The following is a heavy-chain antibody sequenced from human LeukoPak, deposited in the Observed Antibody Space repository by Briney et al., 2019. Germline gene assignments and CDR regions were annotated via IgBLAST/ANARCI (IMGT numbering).Heavy chain of an antibody. CDR1: GFTFSTYY. J-gene: IGHJ6*03. Sequence: PGGSLRLSCAASGFTFSTYYMNWVRQAPGKGLEWVSSISSSSSYIYYADSVKGRFTISRDNAKNSLFLQMNSLRAEDTAVYFGARATWDPNYYYYMDVWGKGTTVTISS. CDR2: ISSSSSYI. V-gene: IGHV3-21*01. CDR3: ARATWDPNYYYYMDV. D-gene: IGHD1-26*01.